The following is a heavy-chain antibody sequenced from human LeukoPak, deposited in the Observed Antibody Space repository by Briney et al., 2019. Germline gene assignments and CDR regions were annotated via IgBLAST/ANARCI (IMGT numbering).Heavy chain of an antibody. CDR2: ISYDGRNE. D-gene: IGHD1-26*01. CDR1: GFNFSSYG. V-gene: IGHV3-30*18. J-gene: IGHJ3*02. CDR3: AKDLPPKWELPFDAFDI. Sequence: GGSLRLSCAASGFNFSSYGMHWVRQAPGKGLEWVAVISYDGRNEYYADSLKGGITISRDNSKNTLYLQMNSLRAEHTAVYYCAKDLPPKWELPFDAFDIWGQGTMVTVSS.